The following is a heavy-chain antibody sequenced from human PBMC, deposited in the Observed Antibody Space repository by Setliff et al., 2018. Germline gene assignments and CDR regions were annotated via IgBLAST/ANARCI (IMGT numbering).Heavy chain of an antibody. V-gene: IGHV4-31*02. CDR1: DGSIRSGDHY. Sequence: SETLSLTCTASDGSIRSGDHYWNWIRQHPGKGLEWLGYIWKSVSTFYNPSLTSRITMSVDTSRNLFSMELASVTAADTAICYCARKMRMSGRGHWYFDVWGRGTLVTVSS. CDR2: IWKSVST. J-gene: IGHJ2*01. CDR3: ARKMRMSGRGHWYFDV.